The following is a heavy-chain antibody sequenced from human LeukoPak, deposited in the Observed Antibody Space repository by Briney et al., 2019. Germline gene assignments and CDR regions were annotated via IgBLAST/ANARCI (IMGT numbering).Heavy chain of an antibody. J-gene: IGHJ4*02. Sequence: SVRVSCKASGYTFTSYAISWVRQAPGQGLEWMGGIIPIFGTANYAQKFQGRVTITADKSTSTAYMELSSLRSEDTAVYYCARVGGTRSYDSSGYYYDYWGQGTLVTVSS. CDR1: GYTFTSYA. V-gene: IGHV1-69*06. CDR3: ARVGGTRSYDSSGYYYDY. D-gene: IGHD3-22*01. CDR2: IIPIFGTA.